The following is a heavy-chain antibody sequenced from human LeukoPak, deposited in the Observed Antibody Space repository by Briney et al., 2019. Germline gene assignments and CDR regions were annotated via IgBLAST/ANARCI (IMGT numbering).Heavy chain of an antibody. CDR2: VSFDGSDK. CDR3: AKDWRWRQVIYGMNV. J-gene: IGHJ6*02. Sequence: GGLLRISCGSCGFCISYYGSCLGRPAAREGVEWGAIVSFDGSDKYYADSVKGRFTISRDNSKNTLYLQMNSLRVEDTAVYYCAKDWRWRQVIYGMNVWGQGTTVTVSS. D-gene: IGHD5-24*01. V-gene: IGHV3-30*18. CDR1: GFCISYYG.